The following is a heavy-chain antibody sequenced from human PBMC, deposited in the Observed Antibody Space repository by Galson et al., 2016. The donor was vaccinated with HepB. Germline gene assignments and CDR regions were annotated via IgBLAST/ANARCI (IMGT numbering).Heavy chain of an antibody. D-gene: IGHD6-13*01. J-gene: IGHJ1*01. CDR3: ARDLMGSYWYEGHFQH. CDR1: GFSFTEYW. Sequence: SLRLSCAASGFSFTEYWMTWVRQAPGKGLEWVANIKQDGSEKNYVDSVKGRFTISRDNDKNSLYLQMNSLRAEDTAVYYCARDLMGSYWYEGHFQHWGQGTLVTVSS. CDR2: IKQDGSEK. V-gene: IGHV3-7*03.